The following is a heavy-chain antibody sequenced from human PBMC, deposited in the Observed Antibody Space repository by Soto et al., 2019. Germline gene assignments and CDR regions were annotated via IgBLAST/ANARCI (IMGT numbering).Heavy chain of an antibody. J-gene: IGHJ5*02. CDR3: ARLWGHYYDSLGWFDP. D-gene: IGHD3-22*01. CDR2: IYPGDSDT. Sequence: PGESLKISCKGSGYSFTNYWIGWVLQMPGKGLEWMGIIYPGDSDTRYSPSFQGQVTISADKSISTAYLQWNSLKASDTAMYYCARLWGHYYDSLGWFDPWGQGTLVTVSS. V-gene: IGHV5-51*01. CDR1: GYSFTNYW.